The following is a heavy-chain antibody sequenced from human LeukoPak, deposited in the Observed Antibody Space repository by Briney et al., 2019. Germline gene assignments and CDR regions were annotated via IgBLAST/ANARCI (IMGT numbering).Heavy chain of an antibody. CDR2: INHSGGT. J-gene: IGHJ6*04. Sequence: SETLSLTCAVYGGSFSGYYWSWIRQPPGKGLEWIGEINHSGGTNYNPSLKSRVTMSVDTSKNQFSLKLSSVTAADTAVYYCATRIAVAGNRLRYYYGMDVWGKGTTVTVSS. V-gene: IGHV4-34*01. D-gene: IGHD6-19*01. CDR3: ATRIAVAGNRLRYYYGMDV. CDR1: GGSFSGYY.